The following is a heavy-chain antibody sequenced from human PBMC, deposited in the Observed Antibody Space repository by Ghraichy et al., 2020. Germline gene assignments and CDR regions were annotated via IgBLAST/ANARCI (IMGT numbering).Heavy chain of an antibody. V-gene: IGHV3-30*18. J-gene: IGHJ4*02. Sequence: GESLNISCAASGFTFSDHGMHWVRQAPGKGLEWVAVISFDGRDEFYSDSVKGRFTISRDNSNNTLYLQMTSLRAEDTAVYYCAKPVEIRVVYTDYFEHWGQGTPVTVSS. CDR3: AKPVEIRVVYTDYFEH. D-gene: IGHD5-12*01. CDR2: ISFDGRDE. CDR1: GFTFSDHG.